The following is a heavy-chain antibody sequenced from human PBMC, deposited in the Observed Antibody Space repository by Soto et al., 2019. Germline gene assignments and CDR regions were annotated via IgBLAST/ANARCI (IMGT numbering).Heavy chain of an antibody. Sequence: QVQLVQSGAEVKKPGSSVKVSCKASGGTFSSYAISWVRQAPGQGLEWMGGIIPIFGTADYAQKFQGRVTITADESTSTAYMELSSLRSEDTTVYYCASMLDHYYFDYWGQGTLVTVSS. CDR1: GGTFSSYA. J-gene: IGHJ4*02. CDR3: ASMLDHYYFDY. D-gene: IGHD1-1*01. V-gene: IGHV1-69*12. CDR2: IIPIFGTA.